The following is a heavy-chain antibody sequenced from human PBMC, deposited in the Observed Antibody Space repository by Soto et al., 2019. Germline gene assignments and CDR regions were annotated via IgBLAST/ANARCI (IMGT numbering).Heavy chain of an antibody. CDR1: GFTFSSYS. CDR3: ATAMVYYDFWSGYDGHYGMAA. CDR2: IYSGGST. V-gene: IGHV3-53*01. Sequence: PGGSLRLSCAASGFTFSSYSMSWVRQAPGKGLEWVSVIYSGGSTYYADSVKGRFTISRDNSKNTLYLQMNSLRAEDTAVYYCATAMVYYDFWSGYDGHYGMAAWGKGPTATVPP. D-gene: IGHD3-3*01. J-gene: IGHJ6*04.